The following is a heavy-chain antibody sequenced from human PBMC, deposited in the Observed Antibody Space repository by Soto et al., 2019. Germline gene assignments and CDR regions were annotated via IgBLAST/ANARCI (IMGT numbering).Heavy chain of an antibody. CDR1: GFTFSSYA. CDR2: ISGSGGTI. V-gene: IGHV3-23*01. J-gene: IGHJ4*02. CDR3: ARGGYSYGLVY. D-gene: IGHD5-18*01. Sequence: GGSLRLSCAASGFTFSSYAMSWVRQAPGKGLEWVSAISGSGGTIYYADSVKGRFTISRDNAKNSLYLQMNSLRAEDTAVYYCARGGYSYGLVYWCQGTLVTVSS.